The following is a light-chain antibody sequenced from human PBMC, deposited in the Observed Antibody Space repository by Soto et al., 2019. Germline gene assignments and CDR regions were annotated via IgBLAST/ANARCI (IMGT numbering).Light chain of an antibody. CDR3: QQYGNSPLT. CDR1: QSVRSDY. Sequence: EIVLTQSPDTLSLSPGQRATLSCRASQSVRSDYFAWYQQKLGQAPRVIIFGVSTRATGVPDRFSGSGSGTDFTLTISRLEPEDFALYYCQQYGNSPLTFGGGTKVDIK. CDR2: GVS. J-gene: IGKJ4*01. V-gene: IGKV3-20*01.